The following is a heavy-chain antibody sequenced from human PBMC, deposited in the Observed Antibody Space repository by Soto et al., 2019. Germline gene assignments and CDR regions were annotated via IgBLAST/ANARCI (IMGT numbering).Heavy chain of an antibody. Sequence: SATLSLTCTVSGGSISGYYWSWIRQPPGKGLEWNGYMYNTGSTVYNPSFKSRVTISVDTSKNQFSLKLNSVTAADTAVYYCARDLWGYCGTDCYPLDVWGQGTTVTVSS. CDR2: MYNTGST. D-gene: IGHD2-21*02. J-gene: IGHJ6*02. CDR3: ARDLWGYCGTDCYPLDV. V-gene: IGHV4-59*01. CDR1: GGSISGYY.